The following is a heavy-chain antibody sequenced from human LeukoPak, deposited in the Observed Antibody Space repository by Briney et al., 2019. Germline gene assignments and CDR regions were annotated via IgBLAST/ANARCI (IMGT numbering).Heavy chain of an antibody. J-gene: IGHJ4*02. CDR2: ISGDGGTT. CDR1: GFTFNNYG. D-gene: IGHD4-23*01. CDR3: AKHSTVAQYDY. V-gene: IGHV3-23*01. Sequence: GGSRRLSCAASGFTFNNYGMSWVRQAPGKGLEWVSAISGDGGTTHYADSVKGRFTISRDNSKKKVFMHMNSLRAEDTALYYCAKHSTVAQYDYWGQGTLVTVSS.